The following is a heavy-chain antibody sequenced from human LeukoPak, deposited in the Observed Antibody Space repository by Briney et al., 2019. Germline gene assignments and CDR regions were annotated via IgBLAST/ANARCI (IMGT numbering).Heavy chain of an antibody. CDR2: MSPKSGNT. J-gene: IGHJ4*02. V-gene: IGHV1-8*01. D-gene: IGHD7-27*01. Sequence: GASVTVSCTASGYTFTSYDINWVRQATGRGFEWMGWMSPKSGNTGYAQNFQGRVTMTRDTSIGTAYMELNSLRSEDTAVYYCVGGAPNWGFDYWGQGTLVTVSS. CDR1: GYTFTSYD. CDR3: VGGAPNWGFDY.